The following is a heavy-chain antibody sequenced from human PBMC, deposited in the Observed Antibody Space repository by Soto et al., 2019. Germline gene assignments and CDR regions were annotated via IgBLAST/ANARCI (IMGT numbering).Heavy chain of an antibody. CDR2: ISSSSSYI. Sequence: GVSLILSCAASGLPFSSYSMNWVRQAPGKGLEWVSSISSSSSYIYYADSVKGQFTISRDNAKNSLYLQMNSLRAEDTAVDDCSREGASPSNYEYWGHGLLLTVAS. J-gene: IGHJ3*01. V-gene: IGHV3-21*01. D-gene: IGHD1-26*01. CDR1: GLPFSSYS. CDR3: SREGASPSNYEY.